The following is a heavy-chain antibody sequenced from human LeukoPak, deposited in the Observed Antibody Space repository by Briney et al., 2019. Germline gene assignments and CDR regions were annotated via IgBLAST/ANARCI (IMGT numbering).Heavy chain of an antibody. CDR3: ARALGEGDSSGYWRFDP. Sequence: SETLSLTCTVSGGSISSYYWSWIRQPPGQGLEWIGYVHYSGSTNCNPSLKSRVTISVDTSKNQFSLKLSSVTAADTAVYYCARALGEGDSSGYWRFDPWGQGTLVTVSS. CDR1: GGSISSYY. D-gene: IGHD3-22*01. CDR2: VHYSGST. V-gene: IGHV4-59*01. J-gene: IGHJ5*02.